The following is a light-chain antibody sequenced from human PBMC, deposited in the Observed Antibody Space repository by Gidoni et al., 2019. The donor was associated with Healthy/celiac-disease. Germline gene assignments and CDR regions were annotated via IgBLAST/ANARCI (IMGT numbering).Light chain of an antibody. CDR2: EAT. CDR3: LQHNNFPLAWT. CDR1: QDIDDD. J-gene: IGKJ1*01. Sequence: ETTLMHSPAFMSATPGDKVNISCKASQDIDDDMNWYQQIPGEDAIFIIQEATTLVPGIPPQLSGSGYGTDFTLTINIIVSEDAAYYFYLQHNNFPLAWTFGQGTKVEIK. V-gene: IGKV5-2*01.